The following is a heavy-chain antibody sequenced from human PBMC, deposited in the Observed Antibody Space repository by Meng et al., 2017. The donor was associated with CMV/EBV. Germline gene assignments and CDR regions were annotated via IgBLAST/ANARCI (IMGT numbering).Heavy chain of an antibody. CDR1: GFTFSSYA. CDR3: ARSGGDFIVVVPAAADFDY. CDR2: ISYDGSNK. Sequence: GALRLSCAASGFTFSSYAMHWVRQAPGKGLEWVAVISYDGSNKYYADSVKGRFTISRDNSKNTLYLQMNSLRAEDTAVYYCARSGGDFIVVVPAAADFDYWGQGTLVTVSS. V-gene: IGHV3-30-3*01. J-gene: IGHJ4*02. D-gene: IGHD2-2*01.